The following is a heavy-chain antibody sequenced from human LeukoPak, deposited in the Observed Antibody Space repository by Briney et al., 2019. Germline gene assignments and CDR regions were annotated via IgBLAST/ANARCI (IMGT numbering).Heavy chain of an antibody. CDR2: IIPIFGTA. V-gene: IGHV1-69*05. Sequence: GASVKVSCKASGGTFSSYAISWVRQAPGQGLEWMGGIIPIFGTANYAQKFQGRVTITTDESTSTAYMELSSLRSEDTAVYYCARGDTAMVPCLDYWGQGTLVTVSS. D-gene: IGHD5-18*01. CDR1: GGTFSSYA. J-gene: IGHJ4*02. CDR3: ARGDTAMVPCLDY.